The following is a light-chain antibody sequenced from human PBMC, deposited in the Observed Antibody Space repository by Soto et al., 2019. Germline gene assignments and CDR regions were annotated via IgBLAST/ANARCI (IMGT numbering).Light chain of an antibody. CDR1: QSVSSSH. CDR2: GAS. J-gene: IGKJ1*01. CDR3: QQYGSSPWT. V-gene: IGKV3-20*01. Sequence: EIVLTQSPGTLSLSPGERGTLSCRASQSVSSSHLAWYQQKPGQAPRLLIYGASSRATGIPDRFSGSGSGTDVRLTSSMLEPEHFAVYYCQQYGSSPWTFGQGTKVEV.